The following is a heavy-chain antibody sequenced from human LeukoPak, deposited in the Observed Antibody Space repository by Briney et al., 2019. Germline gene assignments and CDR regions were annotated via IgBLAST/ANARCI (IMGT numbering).Heavy chain of an antibody. CDR2: IYYSGST. D-gene: IGHD6-6*01. J-gene: IGHJ4*02. CDR3: ARGLRNLYSSSPFYYFDY. Sequence: PSETLSLTCTVSGGSISSYIWSWIRQPPGKGLEWIGYIYYSGSTNYNPSLKSRVTISVDTSKNQFSLKLSSVTAADTAVYYCARGLRNLYSSSPFYYFDYWGQGTLVTVSS. CDR1: GGSISSYI. V-gene: IGHV4-59*01.